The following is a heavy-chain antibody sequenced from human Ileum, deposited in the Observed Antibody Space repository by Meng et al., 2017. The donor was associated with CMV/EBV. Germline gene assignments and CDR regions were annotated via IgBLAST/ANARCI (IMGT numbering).Heavy chain of an antibody. CDR3: ARAADSDYIWA. CDR2: IHYSGDN. J-gene: IGHJ5*02. Sequence: QMQLQESGPGLVKPSETLSLTCTVSGGSISSFYWIWIRQPPGKGLEWIGYIHYSGDNNYNPSLKSRVTISLDTSKNHFSLKLSSVTAAHTAVYFCARAADSDYIWAWGQGTLVTVSS. V-gene: IGHV4-59*01. D-gene: IGHD3-16*01. CDR1: GGSISSFY.